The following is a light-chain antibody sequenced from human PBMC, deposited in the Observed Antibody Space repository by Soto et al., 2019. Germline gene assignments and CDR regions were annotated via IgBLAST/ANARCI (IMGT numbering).Light chain of an antibody. Sequence: QSVLTQPRSVSGSPGQSVTISCTGTSSNVGNYNYESWYQQHPGKAPKVMIYDVSKRPSGVPDRFSGSKSGNTASLTISGLQAEDEADYYCCSYAGSYTLLFGGGTKLTVL. CDR1: SSNVGNYNY. V-gene: IGLV2-11*01. CDR2: DVS. CDR3: CSYAGSYTLL. J-gene: IGLJ2*01.